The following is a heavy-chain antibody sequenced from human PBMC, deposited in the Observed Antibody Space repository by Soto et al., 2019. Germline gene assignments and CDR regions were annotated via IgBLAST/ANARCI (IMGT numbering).Heavy chain of an antibody. CDR2: ISGSGGTT. V-gene: IGHV3-23*01. CDR3: AKDRAAAGTISRYFQH. D-gene: IGHD6-13*01. CDR1: GFSFSTYA. Sequence: PGGSLRLSCAASGFSFSTYAMSWVRQAPGKGLEWVSGISGSGGTTYYADSVKGRFTISRDNSKNTLYLQVNSLRAEDTAVYYCAKDRAAAGTISRYFQHWGQGTLVTVSS. J-gene: IGHJ1*01.